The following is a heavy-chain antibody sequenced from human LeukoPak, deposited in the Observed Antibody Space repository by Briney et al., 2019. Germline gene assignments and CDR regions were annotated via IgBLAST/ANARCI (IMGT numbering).Heavy chain of an antibody. V-gene: IGHV1-3*01. J-gene: IGHJ5*02. CDR3: ARGLVVAARGWFDP. CDR1: GHTFTIYA. CDR2: INAGNGNT. Sequence: ASVKVSSKASGHTFTIYAMHWVRQAPGQRLEWMGWINAGNGNTKYSQKFQGRVTITRDTSASTAYMELSSLRSEDTAVYYCARGLVVAARGWFDPWGQGTLVTVSS. D-gene: IGHD2-15*01.